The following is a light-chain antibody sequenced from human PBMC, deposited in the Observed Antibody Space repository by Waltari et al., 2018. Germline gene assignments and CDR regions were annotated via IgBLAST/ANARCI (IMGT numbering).Light chain of an antibody. CDR2: GAS. CDR3: QHYVRLPAT. CDR1: QSVSRT. J-gene: IGKJ1*01. V-gene: IGKV3-20*01. Sequence: EIVLTQSPGTLSLSPGERATLSCRASQSVSRTLAWYQQKPGQAHKLLIYGASIRANGIPDRFTVSGSGTDFSLTISSLEPEDFAIYFCQHYVRLPATFGQGTKVEIK.